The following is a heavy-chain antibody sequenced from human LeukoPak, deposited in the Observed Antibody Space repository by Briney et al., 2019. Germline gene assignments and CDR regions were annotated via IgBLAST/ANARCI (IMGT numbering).Heavy chain of an antibody. CDR2: ISYDGSNK. CDR3: AKDYYVRTERPQIDY. Sequence: QSGGSLRLSCAASGFTFSSYGMHWVRQAPGKGLEWVAVISYDGSNKYYADSVKGRFTIYRDNSKNTLYLQMNSLRAEDTAVYYCAKDYYVRTERPQIDYWGQGTLVTVSS. J-gene: IGHJ4*02. V-gene: IGHV3-30*18. CDR1: GFTFSSYG. D-gene: IGHD3-10*02.